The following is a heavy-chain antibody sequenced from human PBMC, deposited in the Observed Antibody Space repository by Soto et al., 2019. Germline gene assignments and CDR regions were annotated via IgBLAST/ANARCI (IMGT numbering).Heavy chain of an antibody. J-gene: IGHJ4*02. CDR3: ARGRRDSPPGEIDY. CDR2: ISSNGGST. V-gene: IGHV3-64*01. Sequence: EVQLVESGGGLVQPGGSLRLSCAASGFTFSGSAMHWVRQAPGKGLEYVSAISSNGGSTYYANSVKGRFTISRDNAKNTLYLQMGSLRGEDMAVYYCARGRRDSPPGEIDYWGQGTLVTVSS. D-gene: IGHD3-16*01. CDR1: GFTFSGSA.